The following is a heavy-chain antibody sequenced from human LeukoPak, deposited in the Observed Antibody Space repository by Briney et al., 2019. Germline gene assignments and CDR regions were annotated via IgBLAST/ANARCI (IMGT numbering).Heavy chain of an antibody. J-gene: IGHJ4*02. CDR1: GFTFSGSA. D-gene: IGHD4-23*01. Sequence: GGSLRLSCAASGFTFSGSAMHWVRQASGKGLEWVGRIRSKANGYATAYAASVKGRFTISRDDSKNTAYLQMNSLKTEDTAVYYCTRHDGGNPKFFDYWGQGTLVTVSP. V-gene: IGHV3-73*01. CDR3: TRHDGGNPKFFDY. CDR2: IRSKANGYAT.